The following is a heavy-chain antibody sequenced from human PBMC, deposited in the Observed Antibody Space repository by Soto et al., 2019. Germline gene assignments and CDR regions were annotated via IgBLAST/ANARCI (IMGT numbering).Heavy chain of an antibody. CDR1: GGSISSSSYY. V-gene: IGHV4-39*01. D-gene: IGHD1-1*01. Sequence: SETLSLTCTVSGGSISSSSYYWGWIRQPPGKGLEWIGSIYYSGSTYYNPSLKSRVTISVDTSKNQFSLKLSSVTAADTAVYYCARQVRGYSYYMDVWGKGTTVTVSS. CDR2: IYYSGST. J-gene: IGHJ6*03. CDR3: ARQVRGYSYYMDV.